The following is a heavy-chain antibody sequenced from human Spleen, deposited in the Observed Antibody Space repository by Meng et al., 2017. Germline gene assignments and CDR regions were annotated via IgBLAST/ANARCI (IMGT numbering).Heavy chain of an antibody. D-gene: IGHD5-12*01. CDR3: ARDSGYDGN. V-gene: IGHV4-61*01. CDR1: GGSVSSGNYY. J-gene: IGHJ4*02. CDR2: INHSGNT. Sequence: GQLQDPGPGLVRPSETPSLTCTVSGGSVSSGNYYWSWVRQPPGKGLEWIGEINHSGNTNYNPSLKSRVTISVDTSKNQFSLKLRSVTAADTAVYYCARDSGYDGNWGQGTLVTVSS.